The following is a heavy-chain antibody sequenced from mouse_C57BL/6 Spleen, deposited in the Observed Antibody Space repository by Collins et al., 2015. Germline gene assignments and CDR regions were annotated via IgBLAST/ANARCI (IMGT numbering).Heavy chain of an antibody. CDR2: INPNYGTT. J-gene: IGHJ1*03. Sequence: EFQLQQSGPELVKPGASVKISCKASGYSFTDYNMNWVKQSNGKSLEWIGVINPNYGTTSYNQKFKGKATLTVDQSSSTAYMQLNSLTSEDSAVYYCARGAFITTVVDWYFDVWGTGTTVTVSS. CDR3: ARGAFITTVVDWYFDV. V-gene: IGHV1-39*01. D-gene: IGHD1-1*01. CDR1: GYSFTDYN.